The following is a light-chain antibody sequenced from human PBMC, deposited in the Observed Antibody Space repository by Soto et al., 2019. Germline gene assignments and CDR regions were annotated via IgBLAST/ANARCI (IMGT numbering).Light chain of an antibody. Sequence: QFVLTQPASVSGSPGQSITISCTGTSSDVGGYNYVSWYQQHPGKAPKLMIYDASNRPSGVSNRFSGSKSGNTASLTISGLQAEDEADYYCSSYTSSSTLYVFGTGTKVTVL. CDR1: SSDVGGYNY. CDR2: DAS. J-gene: IGLJ1*01. CDR3: SSYTSSSTLYV. V-gene: IGLV2-14*01.